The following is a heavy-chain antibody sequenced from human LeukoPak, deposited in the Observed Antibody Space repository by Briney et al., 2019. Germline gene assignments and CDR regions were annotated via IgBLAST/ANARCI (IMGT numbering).Heavy chain of an antibody. CDR1: EFTFSNYA. CDR2: ISYDGSNK. V-gene: IGHV3-30-3*01. Sequence: PGRSLRLSCAASEFTFSNYAMHWVRQAPGKGLEWVAVISYDGSNKYYADSVKGRFTISRDNSKNTLYLQMNSLRAGDTAVYYCARDGTVGRPMDVWGQGTTVTVSS. D-gene: IGHD1-7*01. J-gene: IGHJ6*02. CDR3: ARDGTVGRPMDV.